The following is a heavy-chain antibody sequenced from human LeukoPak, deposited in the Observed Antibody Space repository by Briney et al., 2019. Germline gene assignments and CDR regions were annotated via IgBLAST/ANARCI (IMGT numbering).Heavy chain of an antibody. CDR3: AKGSEITMIVVVITTFLDY. Sequence: GGSLRLSCAASGFIFSSYAMSWVRQAPGKGVEWGATISGSGGTTYYADSVKARFTISRDNSKNTLYLQMNSLRAEDTAVYYCAKGSEITMIVVVITTFLDYWGQGTLVTVSS. CDR2: ISGSGGTT. CDR1: GFIFSSYA. J-gene: IGHJ4*02. V-gene: IGHV3-23*01. D-gene: IGHD3-22*01.